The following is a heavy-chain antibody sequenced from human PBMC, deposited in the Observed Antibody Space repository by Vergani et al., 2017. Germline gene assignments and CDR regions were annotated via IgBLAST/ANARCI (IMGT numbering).Heavy chain of an antibody. Sequence: EVQLVESGGGLVKPGGSLRLSCAASGFTFGSYSMHWVRQAPGKGLEWVSSITSSSSYIYYADSMKGRFTISRDSAKNSLYLQMNSLRAEDTAVYYCARDLSYSTAWPFFDSRGQGTLVTVSS. CDR1: GFTFGSYS. D-gene: IGHD4-11*01. CDR3: ARDLSYSTAWPFFDS. CDR2: ITSSSSYI. J-gene: IGHJ4*02. V-gene: IGHV3-21*01.